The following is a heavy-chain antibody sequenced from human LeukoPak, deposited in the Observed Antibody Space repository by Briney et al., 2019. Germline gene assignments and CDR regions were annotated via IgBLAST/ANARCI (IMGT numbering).Heavy chain of an antibody. D-gene: IGHD1-26*01. Sequence: GGSLRLSYAASGFIFNNYAMTWVRQAPGKGLEWVSAISGSGGSTYYADSVKGRFAISRDNSKNTLYLQMNSLRPEDTAVYYCAKDRSVGYFDYWGQGTLVTVSS. CDR2: ISGSGGST. J-gene: IGHJ4*02. V-gene: IGHV3-23*01. CDR3: AKDRSVGYFDY. CDR1: GFIFNNYA.